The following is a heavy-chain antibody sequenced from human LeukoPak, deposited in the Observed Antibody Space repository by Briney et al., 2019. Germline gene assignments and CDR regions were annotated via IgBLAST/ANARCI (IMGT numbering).Heavy chain of an antibody. Sequence: GESLKISCRASDYRFTNYWIGWVRQMPGKGLEWMGIIYFDDSDTVYSPSFQGQVTISADKSISTAYLRWNSLKASDTAMYYCARRRDVYNLVDYWGQGTLVTVSS. CDR2: IYFDDSDT. V-gene: IGHV5-51*01. CDR1: DYRFTNYW. CDR3: ARRRDVYNLVDY. J-gene: IGHJ4*02. D-gene: IGHD5-24*01.